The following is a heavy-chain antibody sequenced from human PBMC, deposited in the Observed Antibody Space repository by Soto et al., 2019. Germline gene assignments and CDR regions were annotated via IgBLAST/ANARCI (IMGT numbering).Heavy chain of an antibody. J-gene: IGHJ4*02. CDR3: ARGAGPAHTLVPVAIQRYVRDLRDY. V-gene: IGHV1-8*01. CDR1: GYAFTSYC. D-gene: IGHD5-18*01. Sequence: GASVKVACKARGYAFTSYCIDWVRRATGQGIEWMGWMNPNSGNTGYAQKFQGRVTMTRNTSISTAYMELSSLRSEDTAVYYCARGAGPAHTLVPVAIQRYVRDLRDYWAQGTLDPGSS. CDR2: MNPNSGNT.